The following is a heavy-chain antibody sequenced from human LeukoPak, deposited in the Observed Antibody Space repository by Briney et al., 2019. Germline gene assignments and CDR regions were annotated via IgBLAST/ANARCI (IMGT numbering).Heavy chain of an antibody. V-gene: IGHV3-7*01. CDR1: GFTFSSYW. D-gene: IGHD2-2*01. CDR2: IKQDGSEK. Sequence: GGSLRLSCAASGFTFSSYWMSWVRQAPGKGLEWVANIKQDGSEKYYVDSVKGRFTISRDNAKNSLYLQMNSLRAEDTAVYYCARRVVVPAAPYYFDYWGQGTLVTVSS. CDR3: ARRVVVPAAPYYFDY. J-gene: IGHJ4*02.